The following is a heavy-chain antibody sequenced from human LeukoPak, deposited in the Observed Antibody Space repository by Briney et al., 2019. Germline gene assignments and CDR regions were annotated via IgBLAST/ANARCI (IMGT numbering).Heavy chain of an antibody. CDR3: AKDTYTHSGTYYLYYFDY. J-gene: IGHJ4*02. D-gene: IGHD1-26*01. CDR2: ISGNGGST. Sequence: GGSLRLSCAASGFTFSSYAMTWVRQAPGKGLEWVSGISGNGGSTHYADSVKGRFTISRDNSKNTLYLQMNSLRAEDTAVYYCAKDTYTHSGTYYLYYFDYWGQGTLVTVSS. V-gene: IGHV3-23*01. CDR1: GFTFSSYA.